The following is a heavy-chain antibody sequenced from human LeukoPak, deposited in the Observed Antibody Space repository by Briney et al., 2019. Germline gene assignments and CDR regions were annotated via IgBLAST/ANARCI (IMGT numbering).Heavy chain of an antibody. CDR1: GFTFDDYG. V-gene: IGHV3-21*01. Sequence: GGSLRLSCAASGFTFDDYGMSWVRQAPGKGLEWVSSITTSSTYISYADSVKGRFTISRDNAKNSLYLQMNSLRAEDTAVYYCARGKYSSGWFVYWGQGTLVTVSS. J-gene: IGHJ4*02. D-gene: IGHD6-19*01. CDR3: ARGKYSSGWFVY. CDR2: ITTSSTYI.